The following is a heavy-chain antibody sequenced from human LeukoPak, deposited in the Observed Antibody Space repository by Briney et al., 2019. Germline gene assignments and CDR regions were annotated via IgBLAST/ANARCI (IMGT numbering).Heavy chain of an antibody. D-gene: IGHD6-6*01. Sequence: SETLSLTCTVSGGSISSYFWSWLRQPPGKGLEWIGYTYYSGSTNYNPSLKSRVTISVDTSKNQFSLKPSSVTAADTAVYYCARATGEYSSSRPLDYWGQGTLVTVSS. J-gene: IGHJ4*02. CDR2: TYYSGST. CDR3: ARATGEYSSSRPLDY. CDR1: GGSISSYF. V-gene: IGHV4-59*01.